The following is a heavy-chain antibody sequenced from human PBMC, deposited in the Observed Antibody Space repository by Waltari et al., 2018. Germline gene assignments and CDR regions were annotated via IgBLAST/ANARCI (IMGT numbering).Heavy chain of an antibody. Sequence: QVQLQQSGPGLVKPSQTLSLTCAISGDSVYSNRALWHWIRQSPSRGIEWLGRTYYRSKWYSDSAVSVKSRITINPDTSKNQFSLQLNSVTPEDTAVYYCARGGFGFNAGRFDSWGRGTLVTVTS. D-gene: IGHD3-10*01. J-gene: IGHJ4*02. V-gene: IGHV6-1*01. CDR1: GDSVYSNRAL. CDR3: ARGGFGFNAGRFDS. CDR2: TYYRSKWYS.